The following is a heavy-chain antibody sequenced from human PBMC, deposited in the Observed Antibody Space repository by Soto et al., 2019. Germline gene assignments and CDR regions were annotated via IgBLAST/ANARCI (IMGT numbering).Heavy chain of an antibody. V-gene: IGHV5-10-1*01. Sequence: GGSLRLSCAASGFTVSSNYTSWVRQAPGKGLEWMGRIDPSDSYTNYSPSFQGHVTISADKSISTAYLQWSSLKASDTAMYYCASHEGYGDYPGYWGQGTLVTVSS. D-gene: IGHD4-17*01. CDR2: IDPSDSYT. CDR3: ASHEGYGDYPGY. J-gene: IGHJ4*02. CDR1: GFTVSSNY.